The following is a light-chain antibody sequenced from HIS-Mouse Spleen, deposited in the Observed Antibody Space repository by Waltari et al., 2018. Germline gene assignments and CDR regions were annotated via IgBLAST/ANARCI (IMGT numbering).Light chain of an antibody. CDR3: QAWDSSTVV. Sequence: SYELTQPPSVSVSPGQTASITCSGDKLGDKYACWYQQKPGQSPVLVIYQDSKRPSGIPERFSGSSHGNTATLTISGTQAMDEADYYCQAWDSSTVVFGGGTKLTVL. V-gene: IGLV3-1*01. J-gene: IGLJ2*01. CDR2: QDS. CDR1: KLGDKY.